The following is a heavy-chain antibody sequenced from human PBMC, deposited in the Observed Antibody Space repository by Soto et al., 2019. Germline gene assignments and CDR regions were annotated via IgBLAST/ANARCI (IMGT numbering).Heavy chain of an antibody. V-gene: IGHV3-23*01. J-gene: IGHJ2*01. Sequence: EVQLLESGGGLVQPGGSLRLSCAASGFTFSSYAMSWVRQAPGKGLEWVSAISGSGGSTYYADSVKGRFTIPRDTSKNTLDRQMNSLRAEDTAVYYCAKNGDYGDYVLYFDLWGRGTLVTVSS. D-gene: IGHD4-17*01. CDR3: AKNGDYGDYVLYFDL. CDR1: GFTFSSYA. CDR2: ISGSGGST.